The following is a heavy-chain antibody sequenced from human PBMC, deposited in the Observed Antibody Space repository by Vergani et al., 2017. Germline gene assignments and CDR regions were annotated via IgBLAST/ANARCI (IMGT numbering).Heavy chain of an antibody. CDR1: GGSISSYY. Sequence: QVQLQESGPGLVKPSETLSLTCTVSGGSISSYYWSWIRQPPGKGLEWIGYIYYSGSTNYNPSLKSRVTISVDTSKNQFSLKLSSVTAADTAVYYCARDRSILGSRDAFYIWGQGTMVTVSS. CDR3: ARDRSILGSRDAFYI. D-gene: IGHD6-6*01. CDR2: IYYSGST. J-gene: IGHJ3*02. V-gene: IGHV4-59*01.